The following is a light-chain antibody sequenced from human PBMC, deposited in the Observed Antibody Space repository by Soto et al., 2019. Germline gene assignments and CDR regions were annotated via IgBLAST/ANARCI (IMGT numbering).Light chain of an antibody. CDR2: LGS. Sequence: DVVMTQTPLSLSVAPGQPASISCKSSQSLLHITGYNYLDWYLQKPGQSPQLLIYLGSNRASGVPDRFSGSGSGTDFTLKISRVEAEDVGVYYCMQALQTPTFGQGTRLEIK. J-gene: IGKJ5*01. CDR1: QSLLHITGYNY. CDR3: MQALQTPT. V-gene: IGKV2-28*01.